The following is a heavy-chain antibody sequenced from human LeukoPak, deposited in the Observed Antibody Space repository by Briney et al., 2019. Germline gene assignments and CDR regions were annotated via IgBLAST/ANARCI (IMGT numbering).Heavy chain of an antibody. D-gene: IGHD3-10*01. CDR3: AREQVSRGVIPFDY. CDR2: INHSGST. Sequence: SETLSLTCAVYGGSFSGFFWTWIRQPPGKGLEWIGEINHSGSTNYNPSLESRVTISVDTSKNQFSLKLSSVTAADTAVYYCAREQVSRGVIPFDYWGQGTLVTVSS. V-gene: IGHV4-34*01. J-gene: IGHJ4*02. CDR1: GGSFSGFF.